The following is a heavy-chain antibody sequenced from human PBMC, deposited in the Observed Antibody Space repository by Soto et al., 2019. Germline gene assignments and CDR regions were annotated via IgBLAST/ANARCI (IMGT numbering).Heavy chain of an antibody. D-gene: IGHD3-22*01. CDR1: GGTFSSYA. CDR2: IIPIFGTA. V-gene: IGHV1-69*01. Sequence: QVQLVQSGAEVKKPGSSVKVSCKASGGTFSSYAISWVRQAPGQGLEWMGGIIPIFGTANYARKFQGRVTITADESTSTADMELSSLRSEDTAVYYCGGGTYYYDSSGYELDYWGQGTLVTVSS. J-gene: IGHJ4*02. CDR3: GGGTYYYDSSGYELDY.